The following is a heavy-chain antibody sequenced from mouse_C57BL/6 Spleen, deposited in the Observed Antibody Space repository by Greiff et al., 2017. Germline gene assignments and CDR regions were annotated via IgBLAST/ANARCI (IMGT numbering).Heavy chain of an antibody. Sequence: EVQGVESGGGLVKPGGSLKLSCAASGFTFSDYGMHWVRQAPEKGLEWVAYISSGSSTIYYADTVKGRFTISRDNAKNTLFLQMTSLRSEDTAMYYCASTTVVAHWYFDVWGTGTTVTVSS. CDR1: GFTFSDYG. V-gene: IGHV5-17*01. CDR2: ISSGSSTI. D-gene: IGHD1-1*01. J-gene: IGHJ1*03. CDR3: ASTTVVAHWYFDV.